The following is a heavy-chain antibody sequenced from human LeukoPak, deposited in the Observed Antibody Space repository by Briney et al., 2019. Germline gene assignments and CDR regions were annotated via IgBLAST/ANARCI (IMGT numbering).Heavy chain of an antibody. J-gene: IGHJ4*02. V-gene: IGHV1-69*13. CDR3: ARRAWYYYDSSGYTHFDY. CDR2: IIPIFGTA. CDR1: GGTFSSYA. D-gene: IGHD3-22*01. Sequence: SVTVSCTASGGTFSSYAISWVRQAPGQGLEWMGVIIPIFGTANYAQKFQGSVTITADESTSTAYMELSSLRSEDTAVYYCARRAWYYYDSSGYTHFDYWGQGTLVTVSS.